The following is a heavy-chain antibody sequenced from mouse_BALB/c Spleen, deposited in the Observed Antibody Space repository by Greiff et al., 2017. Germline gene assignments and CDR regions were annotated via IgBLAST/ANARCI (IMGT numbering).Heavy chain of an antibody. J-gene: IGHJ4*01. CDR3: ARGAMDY. Sequence: EVKLVESGGGLVQPGGSLKLSCAASGFTFSSYTMSWVRQTPEKRLEWVAYISNGGGSTYYPDTVKGRFTISRDNAKNTLYLQMSSLKSEDTAMYYCARGAMDYWGQGTSVTVSS. CDR1: GFTFSSYT. CDR2: ISNGGGST. V-gene: IGHV5-12-2*01.